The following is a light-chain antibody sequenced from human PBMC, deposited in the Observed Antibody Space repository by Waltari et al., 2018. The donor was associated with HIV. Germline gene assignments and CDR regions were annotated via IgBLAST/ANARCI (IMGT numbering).Light chain of an antibody. Sequence: QSALTQPASVSGSPGQSITISCTGTRSDVGGYNLVSWYQQHPGKAPKLMIYEVSKRPSGVSNRFSGSKSDNTASLTISGLQAEDEADYYCCAYAGSTTYVIFGGGTKLTVL. V-gene: IGLV2-23*02. CDR1: RSDVGGYNL. CDR2: EVS. CDR3: CAYAGSTTYVI. J-gene: IGLJ2*01.